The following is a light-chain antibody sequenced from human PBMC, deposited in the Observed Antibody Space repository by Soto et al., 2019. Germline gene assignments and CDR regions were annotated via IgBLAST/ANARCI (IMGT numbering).Light chain of an antibody. CDR1: SSDVGGYNY. CDR2: DVS. V-gene: IGLV2-14*01. CDR3: SSYTSSSTPVV. Sequence: QPVLTQPASVSGSPGQSITISCTGTSSDVGGYNYVSWYQQHPGKAPKLMIYDVSNRPSGVSNRFSGSKSGNTACLTISGLQAEDEADYYCSSYTSSSTPVVFGGGTKLTVL. J-gene: IGLJ2*01.